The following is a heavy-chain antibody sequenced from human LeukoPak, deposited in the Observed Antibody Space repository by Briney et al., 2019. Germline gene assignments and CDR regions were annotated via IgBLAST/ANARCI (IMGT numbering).Heavy chain of an antibody. CDR3: VRGGESTWS. V-gene: IGHV3-48*04. Sequence: GGSLRLSCAASGFTFSNYPMNWVRQAPGKGLEWVSYISSTSSTIYYADSVKGRFTISRDNARNSLYLQMNSLRAEDTAVYYCVRGGESTWSWGQGTLVTVSS. D-gene: IGHD2-15*01. CDR2: ISSTSSTI. J-gene: IGHJ5*02. CDR1: GFTFSNYP.